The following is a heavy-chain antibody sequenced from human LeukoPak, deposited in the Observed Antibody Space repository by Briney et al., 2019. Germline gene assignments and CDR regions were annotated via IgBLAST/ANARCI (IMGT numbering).Heavy chain of an antibody. Sequence: ASVKVSCKASGYTFTSYDINWVRQATGQGLEWMGWMNPNSGNTGYAQKFQGRVTMTRNTSISTAYMELSSLRSEDTAVYYCARGRPSYYYDSSDYWGQGTLVTVSS. V-gene: IGHV1-8*01. CDR3: ARGRPSYYYDSSDY. CDR2: MNPNSGNT. D-gene: IGHD3-22*01. CDR1: GYTFTSYD. J-gene: IGHJ4*02.